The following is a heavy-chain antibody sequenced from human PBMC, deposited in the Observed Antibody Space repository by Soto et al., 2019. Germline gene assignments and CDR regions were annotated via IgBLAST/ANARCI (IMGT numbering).Heavy chain of an antibody. Sequence: QVQLEESGPGLVKPSGTLSLTCAVSGGSISTDNWWSWVRQPPGKGLEWVGEIYHSGSINYNPSLKSRLTISIDKSKDQFSLDVRSVTAADTAIYYCARGGRWLFDYWGQGTLVTVSS. V-gene: IGHV4-4*02. CDR3: ARGGRWLFDY. CDR1: GGSISTDNW. J-gene: IGHJ4*02. CDR2: IYHSGSI. D-gene: IGHD5-12*01.